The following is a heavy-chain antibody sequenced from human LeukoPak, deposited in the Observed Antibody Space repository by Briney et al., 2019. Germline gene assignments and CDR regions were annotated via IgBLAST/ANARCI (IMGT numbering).Heavy chain of an antibody. CDR1: GYTFTGYF. CDR2: INPNSGGT. Sequence: GASVKVSCKSSGYTFTGYFVHWVRQAPGQGLEWMGWINPNSGGTNYAQKFQGGVTMTRDTSISVAYMELSRLRSDDTAVYYCARGVAGTPLTDYWGQGTLVTVSS. J-gene: IGHJ4*02. V-gene: IGHV1-2*02. D-gene: IGHD6-19*01. CDR3: ARGVAGTPLTDY.